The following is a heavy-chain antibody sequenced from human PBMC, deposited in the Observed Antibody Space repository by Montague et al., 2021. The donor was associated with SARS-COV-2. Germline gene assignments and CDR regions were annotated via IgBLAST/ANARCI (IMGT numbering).Heavy chain of an antibody. J-gene: IGHJ6*03. Sequence: SETLSLTCAVYGGSFSGYYWSWIRQPPGKGLEWIGEINHSGSTNYNPSLKSRVTISMDMSKNQFSLKLSSVTAADTAVYYCARGVRQLGVRYYYYYIDVWGKGTTVTVSS. CDR2: INHSGST. V-gene: IGHV4-34*01. D-gene: IGHD6-6*01. CDR3: ARGVRQLGVRYYYYYIDV. CDR1: GGSFSGYY.